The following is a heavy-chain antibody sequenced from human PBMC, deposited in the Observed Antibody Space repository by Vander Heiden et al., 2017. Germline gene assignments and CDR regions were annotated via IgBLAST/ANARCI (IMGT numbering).Heavy chain of an antibody. V-gene: IGHV3-23*01. Sequence: EVQLLESGGGLVQPGGSLRLSCAVSGITFSNYGMSWVRQAPGKGLEWVSIITSSGGSTVYADSVQGRFTISRDNSKNTLYLQMNSLRVEDTAVYYCGKGLEASGVTGRPLEYWGQGTLVTVSS. D-gene: IGHD1-20*01. CDR2: ITSSGGST. J-gene: IGHJ4*02. CDR3: GKGLEASGVTGRPLEY. CDR1: GITFSNYG.